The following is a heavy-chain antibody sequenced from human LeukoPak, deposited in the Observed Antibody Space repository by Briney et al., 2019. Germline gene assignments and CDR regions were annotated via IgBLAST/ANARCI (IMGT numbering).Heavy chain of an antibody. CDR2: ICSSSSYI. Sequence: GGSLRLSCAPSALTFSGYSTDCVRPAPGEGLGWVSSICSSSSYIYYADSVKGRFTICRDNAKNSLYLQMNSLRAEDTAVYYCARDWRGRSYHTNAIDIWGQGTMVTVSS. CDR3: ARDWRGRSYHTNAIDI. D-gene: IGHD1-14*01. V-gene: IGHV3-21*01. CDR1: ALTFSGYS. J-gene: IGHJ3*02.